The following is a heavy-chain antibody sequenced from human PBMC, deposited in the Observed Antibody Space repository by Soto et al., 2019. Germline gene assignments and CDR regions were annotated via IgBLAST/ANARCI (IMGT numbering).Heavy chain of an antibody. CDR2: IDPSDSYS. V-gene: IGHV5-10-1*01. Sequence: GESLKISCKGSGYSFTSYWVIWVRQMPGKGLEWMGSIDPSDSYSDYSPSFQGHVTMSADMSINTAYLHWSSLKASDTAFYYCARLVQAHNFYKKNWYKSFHTWGPGTLVTVSS. D-gene: IGHD1-20*01. J-gene: IGHJ5*02. CDR3: ARLVQAHNFYKKNWYKSFHT. CDR1: GYSFTSYW.